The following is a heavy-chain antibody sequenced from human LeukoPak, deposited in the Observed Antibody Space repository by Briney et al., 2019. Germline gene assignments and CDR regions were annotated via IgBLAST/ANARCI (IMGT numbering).Heavy chain of an antibody. V-gene: IGHV3-48*03. CDR3: ARATLMNY. Sequence: GGSLRLSCEVSGFTLSSHEMNWVRQAPGKGLEWVSYISSSGSTIYYADSVKGRFTISRDNAKDSLYLQMNSLRAEDTAVYYCARATLMNYWGQGTLVTVSS. J-gene: IGHJ4*02. CDR1: GFTLSSHE. CDR2: ISSSGSTI.